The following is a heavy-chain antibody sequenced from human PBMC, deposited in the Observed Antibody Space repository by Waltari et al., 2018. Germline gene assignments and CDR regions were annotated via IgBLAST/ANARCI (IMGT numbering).Heavy chain of an antibody. CDR2: IYYSGST. CDR3: ARAMVRGVNWFDP. V-gene: IGHV4-59*01. CDR1: GGSISSYY. Sequence: QVQLQESGPGLVKPSETLSLTCTVSGGSISSYYWRWIRQPPGKGLEWIGYIYYSGSTNYNPSLKIRVTISVDTSKNQFSLKLSSVTAADTAVYYCARAMVRGVNWFDPWGQGTLVTVSS. J-gene: IGHJ5*02. D-gene: IGHD3-10*01.